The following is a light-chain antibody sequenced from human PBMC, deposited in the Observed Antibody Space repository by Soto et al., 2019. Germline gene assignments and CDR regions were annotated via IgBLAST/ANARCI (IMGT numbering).Light chain of an antibody. CDR1: QGISSY. CDR3: QHLNSYPIT. J-gene: IGKJ5*01. V-gene: IGKV1-9*01. CDR2: AAS. Sequence: IQLTQSPSSLSASVGDRVTITCRASQGISSYLAWYQQKPGKAPKLLIYAASTLQSGVPSRFGGSGSGTDFSLTISSLQPEDFASYYCQHLNSYPITFGQGTRLEIK.